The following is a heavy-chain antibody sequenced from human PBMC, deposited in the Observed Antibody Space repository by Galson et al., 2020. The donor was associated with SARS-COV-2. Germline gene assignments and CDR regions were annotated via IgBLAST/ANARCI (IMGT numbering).Heavy chain of an antibody. CDR1: GFTFSSYS. V-gene: IGHV3-21*01. Sequence: SLKISCAASGFTFSSYSMNWVRQAPGKGLEWVSSISSSSSYIYYSASVKVRFTISRDNAKNSLYLQMNSLRAEDTAVYYCARDGGYDYVWGTNWYFDLWGRGTLVTVSS. D-gene: IGHD3-16*01. CDR2: ISSSSSYI. J-gene: IGHJ2*01. CDR3: ARDGGYDYVWGTNWYFDL.